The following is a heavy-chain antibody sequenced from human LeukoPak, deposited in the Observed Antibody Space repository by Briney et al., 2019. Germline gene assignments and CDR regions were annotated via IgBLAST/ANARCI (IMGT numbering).Heavy chain of an antibody. Sequence: GGSLRLSCVASGFTFSSYAMSWVRQAPGKGLEWVSGISGSGGNTYYADSVKGRFTISRDNSKNTLYLQMNSPRAEDTAVYYCAKDWSCSSASCRFDYWGQGTLVTVSS. CDR2: ISGSGGNT. CDR3: AKDWSCSSASCRFDY. V-gene: IGHV3-23*01. J-gene: IGHJ4*02. CDR1: GFTFSSYA. D-gene: IGHD2-2*01.